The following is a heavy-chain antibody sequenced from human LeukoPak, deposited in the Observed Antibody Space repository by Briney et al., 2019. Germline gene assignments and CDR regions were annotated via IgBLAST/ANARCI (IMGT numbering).Heavy chain of an antibody. D-gene: IGHD2-15*01. CDR2: IYYSGST. CDR3: ARDRVVVAATPYYYYGMDV. V-gene: IGHV4-59*01. CDR1: GGSISSYY. Sequence: SETLSLTCTVSGGSISSYYCSWIRQPPGKGLEWIGYIYYSGSTNYNPSLKSRVTISVDTSKNQFSLKLSSVTAADTAVYYCARDRVVVAATPYYYYGMDVWGQGTTVTVSS. J-gene: IGHJ6*02.